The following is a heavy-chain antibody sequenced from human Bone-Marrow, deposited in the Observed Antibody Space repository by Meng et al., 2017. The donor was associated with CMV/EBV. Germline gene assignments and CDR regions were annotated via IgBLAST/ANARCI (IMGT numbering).Heavy chain of an antibody. CDR2: IYYSGST. Sequence: SETLSLTCTVSGGSVSSGSYYWSWIRQPPGQGLEWIGYIYYSGSTNYNPALKSRVTISVDTSKNQFSLKLSSVTAAVTAVYSGAKSAYYDSWSSYLRPFDPWGQGTLVTVSS. CDR1: GGSVSSGSYY. J-gene: IGHJ5*02. D-gene: IGHD3-3*01. V-gene: IGHV4-61*01. CDR3: AKSAYYDSWSSYLRPFDP.